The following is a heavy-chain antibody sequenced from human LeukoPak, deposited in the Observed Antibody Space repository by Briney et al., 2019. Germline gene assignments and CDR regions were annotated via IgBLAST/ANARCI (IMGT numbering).Heavy chain of an antibody. CDR3: AKNGRAGNNYYYYMDV. J-gene: IGHJ6*03. CDR2: ISGSGVTA. V-gene: IGHV3-23*01. D-gene: IGHD6-13*01. CDR1: GFTFSSYA. Sequence: GGSLRLSCAASGFTFSSYAMSWVRQAPGKGLEWVSAISGSGVTAFYADSVKGRFTISRDNSKNTLYLQMNSLRAEDTAIYYCAKNGRAGNNYYYYMDVWGKGTTVTVSS.